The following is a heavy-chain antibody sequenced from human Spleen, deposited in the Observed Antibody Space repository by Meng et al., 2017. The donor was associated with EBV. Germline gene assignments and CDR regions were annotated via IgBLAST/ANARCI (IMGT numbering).Heavy chain of an antibody. Sequence: QLQLRESGPGQVKPSXXLSPTXXVPGGSISSGDYYWSWIRQPPGKGLEWIGYISYSGGTYYNPSLESRVTISIDASKSPFSLKLTSVTAADTAVYYCARGWFGDHYFDYGGQGALVTVSS. V-gene: IGHV4-30-4*02. D-gene: IGHD3-10*01. CDR2: ISYSGGT. CDR1: GGSISSGDYY. CDR3: ARGWFGDHYFDY. J-gene: IGHJ4*02.